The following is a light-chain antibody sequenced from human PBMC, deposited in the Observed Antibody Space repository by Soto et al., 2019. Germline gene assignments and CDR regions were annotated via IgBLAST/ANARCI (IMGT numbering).Light chain of an antibody. V-gene: IGLV3-21*02. Sequence: SYELTQPPSVSVAPGQTARITCGGNNIGSKSVHWYQQKPGQAPVLVVYDDRDRPAGIPERFSGSNSGNTATLTISRVEAGDEDDYSCQVWDTGLEVFGTGTKVTVL. CDR3: QVWDTGLEV. CDR2: DDR. J-gene: IGLJ1*01. CDR1: NIGSKS.